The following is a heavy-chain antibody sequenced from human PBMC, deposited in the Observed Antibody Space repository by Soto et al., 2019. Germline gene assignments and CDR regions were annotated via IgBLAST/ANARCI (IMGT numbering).Heavy chain of an antibody. V-gene: IGHV4-61*01. Sequence: SETLSLTCTVSCASVSIGNYYWNCIRQPPGKGLEWIGYIYYNGNTNYNPSLKSRVTILLDTSKNQFSLKVNSVTGADTAVYYCARGGVSGYYPYFDDWGQGTLVTVSS. J-gene: IGHJ4*02. CDR3: ARGGVSGYYPYFDD. D-gene: IGHD3-22*01. CDR2: IYYNGNT. CDR1: CASVSIGNYY.